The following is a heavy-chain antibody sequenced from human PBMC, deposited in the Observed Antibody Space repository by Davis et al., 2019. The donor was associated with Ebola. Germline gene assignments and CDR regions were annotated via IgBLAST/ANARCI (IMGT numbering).Heavy chain of an antibody. CDR3: ASGQQLVLWGGMDV. D-gene: IGHD6-13*01. CDR2: FNHNGNT. J-gene: IGHJ6*02. V-gene: IGHV4-34*01. Sequence: SETLSLTCAVYGGSFSGYYWSWIRQPPGKGLEWVGEFNHNGNTNYNPSLKSRVIISVDTSKNQFSLRLSSVTAADTAVYYCASGQQLVLWGGMDVWGQGTTVTVSS. CDR1: GGSFSGYY.